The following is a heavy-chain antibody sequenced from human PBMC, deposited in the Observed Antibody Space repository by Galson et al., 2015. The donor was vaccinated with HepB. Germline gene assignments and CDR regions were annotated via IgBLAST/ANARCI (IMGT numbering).Heavy chain of an antibody. CDR1: GFSFSDYY. Sequence: SLRLSCAASGFSFSDYYMSWIRQAPGKGLEWLSYISSNTIYTNYADSVKGRFTVSRDNVKNSISLQMNRLSVEDTATYYCARVADSDYGDHSHFDSWGQGTLVTVSS. D-gene: IGHD4-17*01. J-gene: IGHJ4*02. CDR2: ISSNTIYT. CDR3: ARVADSDYGDHSHFDS. V-gene: IGHV3-11*06.